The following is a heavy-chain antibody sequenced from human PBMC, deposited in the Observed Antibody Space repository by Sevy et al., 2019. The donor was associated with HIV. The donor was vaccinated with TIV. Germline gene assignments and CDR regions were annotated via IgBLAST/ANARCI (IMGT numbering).Heavy chain of an antibody. D-gene: IGHD1-26*01. CDR2: ISSSGSTI. CDR1: GFTFSDYY. V-gene: IGHV3-11*01. CDR3: ARAGDWEPFFDY. Sequence: GGSLRLYCAVSGFTFSDYYMSWIRQAPGKGLEWLSYISSSGSTIYYADSVKGRFTMSRDNAKNALYLQMSSLRAEDTAFYYCARAGDWEPFFDYWGQGTLVTVSS. J-gene: IGHJ4*02.